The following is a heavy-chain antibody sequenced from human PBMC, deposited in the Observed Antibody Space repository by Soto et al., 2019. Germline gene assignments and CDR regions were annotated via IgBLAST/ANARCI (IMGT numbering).Heavy chain of an antibody. CDR2: ISGSGGST. CDR3: AKDRLSSSWYVHYFDY. V-gene: IGHV3-23*01. CDR1: GFTFSSYA. Sequence: GXSLRLSCAASGFTFSSYAISWVGQAPGKGLEWVSAISGSGGSTYYADSVKGRFTISRDNSKDTLYLQMNSLRAEDTAVYYCAKDRLSSSWYVHYFDYWGQGTLVTVSS. D-gene: IGHD6-13*01. J-gene: IGHJ4*02.